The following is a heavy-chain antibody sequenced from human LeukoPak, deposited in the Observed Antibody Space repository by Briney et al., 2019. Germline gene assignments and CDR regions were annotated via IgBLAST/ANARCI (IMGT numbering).Heavy chain of an antibody. V-gene: IGHV3-21*01. J-gene: IGHJ4*02. CDR3: ARVLGQLVDY. Sequence: GGSLRLSCAASGFTFSSYSMNWVRQAPGKGLEWVSSISSSSYIYYADSVKGRFTISRGNAKNSLYLQMNSLRAEDTAVYYCARVLGQLVDYWGQGTLVTVSS. D-gene: IGHD6-6*01. CDR2: ISSSSYI. CDR1: GFTFSSYS.